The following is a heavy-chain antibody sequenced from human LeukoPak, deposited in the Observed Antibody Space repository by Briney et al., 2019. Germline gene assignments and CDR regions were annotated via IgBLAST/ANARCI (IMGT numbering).Heavy chain of an antibody. V-gene: IGHV4-4*07. J-gene: IGHJ4*02. CDR3: ARSRPVHCSIISCYGLDPFAY. D-gene: IGHD2-2*01. Sequence: SETLSLTCTVSGGSISSNYWGWIRQPAGKGLEWIGRIYNSGNINYNPSLKSRATMSVDASKNQFSLKLSSVTAADTAIYYCARSRPVHCSIISCYGLDPFAYWGQGTLVTVSS. CDR2: IYNSGNI. CDR1: GGSISSNY.